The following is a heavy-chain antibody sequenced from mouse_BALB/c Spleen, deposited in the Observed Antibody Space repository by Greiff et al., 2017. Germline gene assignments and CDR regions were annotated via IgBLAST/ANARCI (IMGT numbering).Heavy chain of an antibody. J-gene: IGHJ1*01. CDR1: GFSLTSYG. CDR3: ARDGDFYYYGSSYWYFDV. V-gene: IGHV2-9*02. CDR2: IWAGGST. Sequence: VMLVESGPGLVAPSQSLSITCTVSGFSLTSYGVHWVRQPPGKGLEWLGVIWAGGSTNYNSALMSRLSISKDNSKSQVFLKMNSLQTDDTAMYYCARDGDFYYYGSSYWYFDVWGAGTTVTVSS. D-gene: IGHD1-1*01.